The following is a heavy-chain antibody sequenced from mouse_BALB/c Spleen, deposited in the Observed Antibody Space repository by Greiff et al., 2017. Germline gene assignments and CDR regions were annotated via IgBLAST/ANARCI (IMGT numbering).Heavy chain of an antibody. D-gene: IGHD2-1*01. CDR3: ARRGGNYYFDY. Sequence: EVKVVESGGGLVKLGGSLKLSCAASGFTFSSYYMSWVRQTPEKRLELVAAINSNGGSTYYPDTVKGRFTISRDTAKNTLYLQMSSLKSEDTALYYCARRGGNYYFDYWGQGTTLTVSS. CDR2: INSNGGST. CDR1: GFTFSSYY. V-gene: IGHV5-6-2*01. J-gene: IGHJ2*01.